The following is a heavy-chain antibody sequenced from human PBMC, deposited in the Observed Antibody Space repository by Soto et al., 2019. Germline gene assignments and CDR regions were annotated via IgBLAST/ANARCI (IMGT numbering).Heavy chain of an antibody. CDR1: GFTFSSYG. CDR3: ARDPPGPIAAAAPYYFDY. V-gene: IGHV3-33*01. D-gene: IGHD6-13*01. CDR2: IWYDGSNK. J-gene: IGHJ4*02. Sequence: QVQLVESGGGVVQPGRSLRLSCAASGFTFSSYGMHWVRQAPGKGLEWVAVIWYDGSNKYYADSVKGRFTISRDNSKNTLYLQMNSLRAEDTAVYYCARDPPGPIAAAAPYYFDYWGQGTLVTVSS.